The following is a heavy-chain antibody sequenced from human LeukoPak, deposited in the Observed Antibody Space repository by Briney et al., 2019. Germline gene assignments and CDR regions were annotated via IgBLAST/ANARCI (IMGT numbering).Heavy chain of an antibody. D-gene: IGHD3-16*01. V-gene: IGHV3-48*03. CDR1: GFTFSSHE. J-gene: IGHJ4*02. Sequence: GGSLRLSCAASGFTFSSHETNWVRQAPGKGLEWVSYISSSGSTIYYADSVKGRFTISRDNAKNSLYLQMNSLRAEDTAVYYCARVRARAVYYYDYTGADYWGQGTLVTVSS. CDR3: ARVRARAVYYYDYTGADY. CDR2: ISSSGSTI.